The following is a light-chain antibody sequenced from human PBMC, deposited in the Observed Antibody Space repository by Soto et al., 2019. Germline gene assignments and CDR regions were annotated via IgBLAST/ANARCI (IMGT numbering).Light chain of an antibody. Sequence: DIQLTQSPSTLSASVGDRVTITCRASRSIINWLAWYQQKSGKGPKLLIYKASNLQTGVPSRFSGSGYGTEFSLTISSLQPDDVATYDCQQYSDHWTFGQGTKVEIK. CDR3: QQYSDHWT. V-gene: IGKV1-5*03. CDR1: RSIINW. CDR2: KAS. J-gene: IGKJ1*01.